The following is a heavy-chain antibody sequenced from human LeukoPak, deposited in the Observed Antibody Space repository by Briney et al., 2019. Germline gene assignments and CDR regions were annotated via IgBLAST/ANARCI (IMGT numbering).Heavy chain of an antibody. CDR3: TRRITMIVAEAFDI. CDR2: IRSKANSYAT. J-gene: IGHJ3*02. V-gene: IGHV3-73*01. Sequence: QPGGSLRLSCAASGFTFSDYYMSWVRQASGKGLEWVGRIRSKANSYATAYAASVKGRFTISRDDSKNTAYLQMNSLKTEDTAVYYCTRRITMIVAEAFDIWGQGTMVTVSS. CDR1: GFTFSDYY. D-gene: IGHD3-22*01.